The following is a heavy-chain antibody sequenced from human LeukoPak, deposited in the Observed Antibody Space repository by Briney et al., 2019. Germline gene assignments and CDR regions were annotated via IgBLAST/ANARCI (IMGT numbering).Heavy chain of an antibody. J-gene: IGHJ4*02. CDR3: AKWDYSSSSRVTGFDY. D-gene: IGHD6-6*01. CDR1: GFTFSSYL. CDR2: ISGSGDST. Sequence: GGSLRLSCAASGFTFSSYLMSWVRQAPGKGLEWVSGISGSGDSTYYADSVKGRLTISRDNSKNTLHLQMNSLRAEDTAVYYCAKWDYSSSSRVTGFDYWGQGTLVTVSS. V-gene: IGHV3-23*01.